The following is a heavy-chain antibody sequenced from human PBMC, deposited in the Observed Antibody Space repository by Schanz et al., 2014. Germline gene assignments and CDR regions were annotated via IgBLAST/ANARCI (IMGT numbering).Heavy chain of an antibody. CDR1: GFSFSDYG. Sequence: QAQLVESGGGVFQPGRSLRLSCVASGFSFSDYGMYWVRQAPGKGLEWLAAISDDGINEHYVDSVKGRFTISRDNAKETLYLQMNSLRTDDTAQYFCAKDSGDCSGDLCDYYFDIWGQGTLXIVSS. J-gene: IGHJ4*02. V-gene: IGHV3-30*18. D-gene: IGHD2-21*01. CDR2: ISDDGINE. CDR3: AKDSGDCSGDLCDYYFDI.